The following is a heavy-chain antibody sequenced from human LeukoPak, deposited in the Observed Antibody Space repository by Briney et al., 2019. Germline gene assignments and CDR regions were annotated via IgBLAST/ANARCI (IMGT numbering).Heavy chain of an antibody. V-gene: IGHV3-11*01. D-gene: IGHD5-18*01. Sequence: GSLRLSCAASGFTFSDYYMSWIRQAPGKGLEWVSHISSSGSTIYYADSVKGRFTISWDNAKNSLYLQMDSLRAEDTAVYYCARGLSGYTAMGAYWGQGTLVTVSS. J-gene: IGHJ4*02. CDR1: GFTFSDYY. CDR2: ISSSGSTI. CDR3: ARGLSGYTAMGAY.